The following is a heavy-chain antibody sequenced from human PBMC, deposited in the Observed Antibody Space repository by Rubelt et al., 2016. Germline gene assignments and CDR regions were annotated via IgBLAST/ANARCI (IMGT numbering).Heavy chain of an antibody. CDR2: IYYSGST. V-gene: IGHV4-59*01. CDR3: ARNIEMDV. Sequence: QVQLQESGPGLVKPSETLSLTCTVSGGSISSYYWSWIRQPPGKGLEWIGYIYYSGSTNYNPSLKRRVTISIDTSKNQFSLKLNSVTAAETAVYYCARNIEMDVWGQGTTVTVSS. J-gene: IGHJ6*02. CDR1: GGSISSYY. D-gene: IGHD2/OR15-2a*01.